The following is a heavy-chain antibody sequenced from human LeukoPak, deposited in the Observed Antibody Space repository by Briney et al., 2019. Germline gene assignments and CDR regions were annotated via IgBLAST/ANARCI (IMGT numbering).Heavy chain of an antibody. CDR2: IYYSGST. J-gene: IGHJ4*02. CDR1: GGSISSYY. CDR3: ARRPPVAGFDY. V-gene: IGHV4-59*08. Sequence: SETLSLTCTVSGGSISSYYWSWIRQPPGKGLEWIGYIYYSGSTNYNPFLKSRVTISVDTSKNQFSLKLSSVTAADTAVYYCARRPPVAGFDYWGQGTLVTVSS. D-gene: IGHD6-19*01.